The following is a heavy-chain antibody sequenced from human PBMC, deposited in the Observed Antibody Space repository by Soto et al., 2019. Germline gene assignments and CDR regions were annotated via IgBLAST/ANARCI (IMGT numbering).Heavy chain of an antibody. CDR3: ARHENWALGSQYLGS. D-gene: IGHD7-27*01. CDR2: IYHSGSI. J-gene: IGHJ4*02. CDR1: GGSISSYY. Sequence: SETLSPTCTVSGGSISSYYWSWIRQPPGKGLEWIGYIYHSGSIHHTASLKTRATISVDKSRNQFSLQLTSVTAAATALSFCARHENWALGSQYLGSGGPGTLVTFSS. V-gene: IGHV4-59*12.